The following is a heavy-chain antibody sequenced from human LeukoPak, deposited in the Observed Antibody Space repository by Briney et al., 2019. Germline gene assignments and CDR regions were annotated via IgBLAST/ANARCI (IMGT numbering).Heavy chain of an antibody. Sequence: GGSLRLSCVASGFTFSSYGMHWVRQAPGKGLEWVALTSPAGSDNYYADSVKGRFTTSRDNSKNTLYLQMKNLRVEDTAVYCCAKDYGGVMNFWGQGTLVTVSS. CDR3: AKDYGGVMNF. D-gene: IGHD3-16*01. CDR1: GFTFSSYG. V-gene: IGHV3-30*18. CDR2: TSPAGSDN. J-gene: IGHJ4*02.